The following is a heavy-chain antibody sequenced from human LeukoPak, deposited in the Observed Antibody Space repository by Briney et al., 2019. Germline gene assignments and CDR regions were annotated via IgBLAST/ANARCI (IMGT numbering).Heavy chain of an antibody. CDR3: GGSIAAFGHMPHDY. J-gene: IGHJ4*02. CDR2: INPHRGGT. D-gene: IGHD6-13*01. V-gene: IGHV1-2*02. Sequence: ASVKVSCKASGYTFTGYYIHWMRQAPGQGLEWMGWINPHRGGTNYAQKFQGRATMTRDTSISTAYMELNSLRSDEPSVYYCGGSIAAFGHMPHDYWGQGTLVTVSS. CDR1: GYTFTGYY.